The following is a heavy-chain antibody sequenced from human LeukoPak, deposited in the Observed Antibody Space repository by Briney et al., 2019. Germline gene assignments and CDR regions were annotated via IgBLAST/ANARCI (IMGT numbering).Heavy chain of an antibody. CDR1: GFTLTSAP. CDR3: AKVGFRGFDY. J-gene: IGHJ4*02. V-gene: IGHV3-23*01. CDR2: ISGSGGST. Sequence: PGGSLRLSCVLSGFTLTSAPMNRVRQAPGKGLEWVSAISGSGGSTYYADSVKGRFTISRDNSKNTLYLQMNSLRAEDTAVYYCAKVGFRGFDYWGQGTLVTVSS. D-gene: IGHD3-10*01.